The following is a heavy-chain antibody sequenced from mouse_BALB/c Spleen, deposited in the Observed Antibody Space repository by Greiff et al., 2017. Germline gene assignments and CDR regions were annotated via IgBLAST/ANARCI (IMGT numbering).Heavy chain of an antibody. D-gene: IGHD1-1*01. CDR3: ARSTTVVAKSSYFDY. CDR1: GYSITSDYA. CDR2: ISYSGST. V-gene: IGHV3-2*02. Sequence: EVKLMESGPGLVKPSQSLSLTCTVTGYSITSDYAWTWIRQFPGNKLEWMGYISYSGSTSYNPSLKSRISITRDTSKNQFFLQLNSVTTEDTATYYCARSTTVVAKSSYFDYWGQGTTLAVSS. J-gene: IGHJ2*01.